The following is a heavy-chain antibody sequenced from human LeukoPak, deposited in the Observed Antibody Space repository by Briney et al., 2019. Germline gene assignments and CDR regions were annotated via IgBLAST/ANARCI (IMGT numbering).Heavy chain of an antibody. V-gene: IGHV4-59*01. J-gene: IGHJ4*02. Sequence: PSETLSLTCTVFGGSISTYYWTWIRQPPGKGLEWIGYNHYTGSTNHNPSLKSRVTMSVDTSKNQFSLKLSSVTAADTAVYYCARVGDWNDLVYWGQGTLVTVSS. D-gene: IGHD1-1*01. CDR2: NHYTGST. CDR3: ARVGDWNDLVY. CDR1: GGSISTYY.